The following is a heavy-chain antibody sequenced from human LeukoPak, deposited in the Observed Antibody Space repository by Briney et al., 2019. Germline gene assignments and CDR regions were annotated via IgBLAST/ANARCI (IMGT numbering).Heavy chain of an antibody. CDR1: GFTFSSYS. CDR3: ARDKGSGYSSGWYEGDLDC. D-gene: IGHD6-19*01. V-gene: IGHV3-48*04. Sequence: GGSLRLSCAAYGFTFSSYSMNWVRQAPGKGLEWVSYISSSSSTIYYADSVKGRFTISRDNAKNSLYLQINSLRAEDTAVYYCARDKGSGYSSGWYEGDLDCWGQGTLVTVSS. CDR2: ISSSSSTI. J-gene: IGHJ4*02.